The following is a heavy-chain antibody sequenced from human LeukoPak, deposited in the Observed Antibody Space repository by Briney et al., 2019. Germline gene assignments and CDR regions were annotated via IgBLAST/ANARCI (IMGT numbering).Heavy chain of an antibody. J-gene: IGHJ5*02. CDR2: ISGSGGST. Sequence: PGGSLRLSCAASGFTFSSYAMHWVRQAPGKGLEWVSAISGSGGSTYYADSVKGRFTISRDNSKNTLYLQMNSLRAEDTAVYYCARGMGVLVPAATWFDPWGQGTLVTVSS. CDR1: GFTFSSYA. D-gene: IGHD2-2*01. CDR3: ARGMGVLVPAATWFDP. V-gene: IGHV3-23*01.